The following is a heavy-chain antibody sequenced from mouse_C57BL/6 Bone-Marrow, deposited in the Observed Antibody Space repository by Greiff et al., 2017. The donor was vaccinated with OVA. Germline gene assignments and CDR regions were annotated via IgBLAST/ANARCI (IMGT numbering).Heavy chain of an antibody. Sequence: QVQLQQPGAELVKPGASVKMSCKASGYTFTSYWINWVKQRPGQGLEWIGGIYPGSGSTNYNEQFKSKATLTVDTSSSTAYMQLRSLTSEDSADYYGARCGVRYYDAMDYWGQGTSVTVSS. J-gene: IGHJ4*01. CDR1: GYTFTSYW. CDR3: ARCGVRYYDAMDY. CDR2: IYPGSGST. V-gene: IGHV1-55*01. D-gene: IGHD2-13*01.